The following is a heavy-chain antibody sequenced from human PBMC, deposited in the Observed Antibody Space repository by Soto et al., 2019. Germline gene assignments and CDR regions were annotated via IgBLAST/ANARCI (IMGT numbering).Heavy chain of an antibody. D-gene: IGHD6-19*01. CDR3: AHGSGWLSDQ. CDR2: IYWDDTK. Sequence: QITLKESGPTLVKPTQTLTLTCTFSGFSLSTTAVGVNWIRQPPGKPLEWLALIYWDDTKHYSSSLKNRLTNSKDTSKNQVVLTMTNMDPVDTATYYCAHGSGWLSDQWGQGTPVTVSS. CDR1: GFSLSTTAVG. J-gene: IGHJ4*02. V-gene: IGHV2-5*02.